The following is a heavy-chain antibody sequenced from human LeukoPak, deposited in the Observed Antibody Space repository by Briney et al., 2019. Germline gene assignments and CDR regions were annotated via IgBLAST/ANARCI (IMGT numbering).Heavy chain of an antibody. D-gene: IGHD2-21*01. CDR3: ASGDGYLQPY. J-gene: IGHJ4*02. Sequence: GESLRLSCVASGLTIGSRYMNWVCQAPGKGLEWVSIIHYDGKIRYAGSVGGRFTIYRDGSENTLFLQMNSLRVDDTAVYFCASGDGYLQPYWGQGTLVTVSS. CDR1: GLTIGSRY. V-gene: IGHV3-53*01. CDR2: IHYDGKI.